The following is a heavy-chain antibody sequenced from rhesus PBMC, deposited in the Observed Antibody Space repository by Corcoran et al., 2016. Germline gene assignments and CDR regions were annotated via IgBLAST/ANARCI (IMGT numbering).Heavy chain of an antibody. Sequence: QVQLQESGPGLVKPLDTLSLTCAVSGGSISNDWWNWVRQSPGKGLEWIGSIHGSGRSTAFNSSLRSRVTLSEDTARNQISLKVNSMTAADAAIYYCARDLSADSQWHLDLWGPGTPITISS. CDR1: GGSISNDW. CDR2: IHGSGRST. D-gene: IGHD2-33*01. CDR3: ARDLSADSQWHLDL. V-gene: IGHV4S11*01. J-gene: IGHJ2*01.